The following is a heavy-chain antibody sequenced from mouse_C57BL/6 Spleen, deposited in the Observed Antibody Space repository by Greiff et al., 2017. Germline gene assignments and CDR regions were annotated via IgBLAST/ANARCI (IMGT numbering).Heavy chain of an antibody. CDR3: ARACYYGSSYGYWYFDV. V-gene: IGHV1-26*01. CDR2: INPNNGGT. D-gene: IGHD1-1*01. Sequence: VQLQQSGPELVKPGASVKISCKASGYTFTDYYMNWVKQSHGKSLEWIGDINPNNGGTSYNQKFKGKATLTVDKSSSTAYMELRNLTSEDSAVYYCARACYYGSSYGYWYFDVWGTGTTVTVSS. CDR1: GYTFTDYY. J-gene: IGHJ1*03.